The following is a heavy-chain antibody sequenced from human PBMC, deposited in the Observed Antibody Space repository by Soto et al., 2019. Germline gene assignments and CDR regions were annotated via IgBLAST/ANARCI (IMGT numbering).Heavy chain of an antibody. Sequence: GGSLRLSCAASGFTFSSYAMSWVRQAPGKGLEWVSAISGSGGSTYYADSVKGRFTISRDNSKNTLYLQMNSLRAEDTAVYYCAKPKTDCSGGSCYSRFGFDYWGQGTLVTVSS. J-gene: IGHJ4*02. CDR3: AKPKTDCSGGSCYSRFGFDY. V-gene: IGHV3-23*01. D-gene: IGHD2-15*01. CDR2: ISGSGGST. CDR1: GFTFSSYA.